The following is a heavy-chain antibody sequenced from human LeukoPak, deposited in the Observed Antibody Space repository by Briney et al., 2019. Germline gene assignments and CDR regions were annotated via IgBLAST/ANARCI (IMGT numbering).Heavy chain of an antibody. J-gene: IGHJ4*02. CDR1: GFTFNNYA. Sequence: GGSLRLSCAASGFTFNNYAMSWVRQAPGKGLEWVSAISGSGGSTYYADSVKGRFTISRDNSKNTLYLQMNSLRAEDTAVYYCAKGGDYYGSGSYHYFDYWGQGTLVTVSS. V-gene: IGHV3-23*01. D-gene: IGHD3-10*01. CDR2: ISGSGGST. CDR3: AKGGDYYGSGSYHYFDY.